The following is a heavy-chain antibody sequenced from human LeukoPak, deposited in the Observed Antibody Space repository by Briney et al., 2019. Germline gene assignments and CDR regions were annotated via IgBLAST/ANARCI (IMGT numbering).Heavy chain of an antibody. V-gene: IGHV4-61*08. J-gene: IGHJ4*02. CDR2: IYYNGRN. CDR1: GGSISSGGYY. D-gene: IGHD5-24*01. Sequence: PSETLSLTCTVSGGSISSGGYYWSWIRQHPGKGLEWIGYIYYNGRNNYNPSLQSRVTISVDTSKNQFSLKLSSVTAADTAVYYCARVIEAFDYWGQGTLVTVSS. CDR3: ARVIEAFDY.